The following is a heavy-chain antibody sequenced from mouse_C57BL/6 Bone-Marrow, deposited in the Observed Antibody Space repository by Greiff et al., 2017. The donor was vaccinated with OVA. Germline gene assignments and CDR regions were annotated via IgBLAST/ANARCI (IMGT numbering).Heavy chain of an antibody. Sequence: VQLQQSGPGLVKPGASVKISCKASGYSFTDYNMNWVKQSNGKSHEWIGVINPNYGTTSYNQKFKGKATLTVDQSTSTAFMQLKSPTSDDSSVYYCARRRIYYYGPLAMDYWGQGTSVTVSS. J-gene: IGHJ4*01. CDR1: GYSFTDYN. CDR3: ARRRIYYYGPLAMDY. CDR2: INPNYGTT. V-gene: IGHV1-39*01. D-gene: IGHD1-1*01.